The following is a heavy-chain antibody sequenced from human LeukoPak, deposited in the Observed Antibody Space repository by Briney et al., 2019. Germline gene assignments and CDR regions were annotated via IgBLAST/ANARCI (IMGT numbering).Heavy chain of an antibody. J-gene: IGHJ6*02. CDR3: ARGGIQPIVYYYYYGMDV. Sequence: ASVKVSCKASGYTFTSYGISWVRQAPGQGLEWMGWISAYNGNTNYAQKLQGRVTMTTDTSTSTAYMELRSLRSDDTAAYYCARGGIQPIVYYYYYGMDVWGQGTTVTVSS. CDR1: GYTFTSYG. V-gene: IGHV1-18*01. D-gene: IGHD5-18*01. CDR2: ISAYNGNT.